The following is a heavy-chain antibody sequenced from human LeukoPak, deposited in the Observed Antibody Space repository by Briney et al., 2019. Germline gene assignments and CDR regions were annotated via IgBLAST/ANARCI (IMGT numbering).Heavy chain of an antibody. J-gene: IGHJ4*02. CDR2: IYYSGST. V-gene: IGHV4-59*12. D-gene: IGHD6-19*01. Sequence: TSETLSLTCTVSGGSISSYYWSWIRQPPGKGLEWIGYIYYSGSTNFHPSLNSRVTMSIDTSKNQFSLNLTSVTAADTAVYYCARRIGSGWYDYWGQGTLVTVSS. CDR1: GGSISSYY. CDR3: ARRIGSGWYDY.